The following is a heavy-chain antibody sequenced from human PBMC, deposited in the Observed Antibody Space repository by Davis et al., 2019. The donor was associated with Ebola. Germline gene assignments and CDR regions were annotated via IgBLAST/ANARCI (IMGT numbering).Heavy chain of an antibody. D-gene: IGHD2-2*01. CDR1: GYSFTNYW. Sequence: GESLKISCKGSGYSFTNYWIGWVRQMPGRGLEWMGIIYPGDSDTIYSPSFQGQVTISADKSISPAYLQWSSLKASDTAMYYCARQGYCNSTSCNNWFDPWGQGTLVTVSS. CDR2: IYPGDSDT. J-gene: IGHJ5*02. CDR3: ARQGYCNSTSCNNWFDP. V-gene: IGHV5-51*01.